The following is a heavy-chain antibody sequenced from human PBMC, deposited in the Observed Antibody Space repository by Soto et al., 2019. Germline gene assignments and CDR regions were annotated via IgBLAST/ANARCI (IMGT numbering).Heavy chain of an antibody. CDR3: ARDRGYSSGWYPNWFDP. V-gene: IGHV1-18*01. Sequence: QVQLVQSGAEVKKPGASVKVSCKASGYTFTSYGISWVRQAPGQGLEWMGWISTYNGNTNYAQKLQGRVTMTTDTSTSPAYRELRSLRSDDTAVYYCARDRGYSSGWYPNWFDPWGQGTLVTVSS. J-gene: IGHJ5*02. CDR2: ISTYNGNT. CDR1: GYTFTSYG. D-gene: IGHD6-19*01.